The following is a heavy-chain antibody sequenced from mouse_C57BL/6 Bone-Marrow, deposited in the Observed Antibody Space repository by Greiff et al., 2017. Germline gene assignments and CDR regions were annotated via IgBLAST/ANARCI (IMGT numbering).Heavy chain of an antibody. CDR1: GYTFTSYW. J-gene: IGHJ2*01. CDR2: IHPSDGDT. Sequence: QVQLQQSGAELVKPGASVKMSCKASGYTFTSYWMHWVKQRPGQGLEWIGQIHPSDGDTNYNRKFKGKATLTADKSSSTAYMQLSSLTSEDSAVYFCAREDNSDCWGQGTTLTVSS. V-gene: IGHV1-74*01. CDR3: AREDNSDC.